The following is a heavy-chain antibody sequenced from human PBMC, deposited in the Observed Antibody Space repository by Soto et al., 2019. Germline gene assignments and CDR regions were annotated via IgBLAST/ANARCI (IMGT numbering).Heavy chain of an antibody. Sequence: GESLKISCKGAGYTFTDYWIGWVRLVPGKGLEWMGIIFPRDSDTRYSPSLQGQVIISVDKSTNTAYLQWTRLTASDTAIYYCAKSIEGGPMDVWGQGTTVTVSS. CDR1: GYTFTDYW. J-gene: IGHJ6*02. D-gene: IGHD1-26*01. CDR3: AKSIEGGPMDV. CDR2: IFPRDSDT. V-gene: IGHV5-51*01.